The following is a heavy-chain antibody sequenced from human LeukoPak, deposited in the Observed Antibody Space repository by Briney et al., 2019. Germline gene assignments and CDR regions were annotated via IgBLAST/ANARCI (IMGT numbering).Heavy chain of an antibody. D-gene: IGHD5-18*01. Sequence: ASVKVSCKASGYTFTGYYMHWVRQAPGQGLEWMGIINPSGGSTSYAQKFQGRVTMTRDTSTSTVYMELSSLRSEDTAVYYCARDAIGGYSYGSIFDYWGQGTLVTVSS. V-gene: IGHV1-46*01. CDR3: ARDAIGGYSYGSIFDY. CDR2: INPSGGST. CDR1: GYTFTGYY. J-gene: IGHJ4*02.